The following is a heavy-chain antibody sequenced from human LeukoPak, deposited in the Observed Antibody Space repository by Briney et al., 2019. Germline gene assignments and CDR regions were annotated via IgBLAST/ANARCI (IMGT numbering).Heavy chain of an antibody. V-gene: IGHV4-59*08. Sequence: SETLSLTCTVSGASIRNYYWSWIRQSPGKGLEWLGYIYYSGRTNYNPSLESRLAMSVHTSKNQFSLRLSSVTAADTAIYYCARRYSSSWYVGFFDLWGQGTLVTVSS. CDR1: GASIRNYY. D-gene: IGHD6-13*01. J-gene: IGHJ5*02. CDR3: ARRYSSSWYVGFFDL. CDR2: IYYSGRT.